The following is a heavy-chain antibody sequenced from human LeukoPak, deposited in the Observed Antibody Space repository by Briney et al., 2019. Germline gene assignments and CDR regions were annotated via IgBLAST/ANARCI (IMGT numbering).Heavy chain of an antibody. V-gene: IGHV3-7*01. Sequence: QTGGSLRLSCVASVFTFSDHYMDWVRQAPGKGLEWVANIKQDGSEKYYVDSVKGRFTISRDNAKNSLYLQMNSLRAEDTAVYYCAREGSEKSEIGNWGQGALVTVSS. J-gene: IGHJ4*02. CDR2: IKQDGSEK. CDR3: AREGSEKSEIGN. D-gene: IGHD2/OR15-2a*01. CDR1: VFTFSDHY.